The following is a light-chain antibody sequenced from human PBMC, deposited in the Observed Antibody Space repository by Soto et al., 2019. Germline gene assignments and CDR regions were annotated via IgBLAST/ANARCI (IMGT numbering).Light chain of an antibody. CDR3: SSYAGTPYV. V-gene: IGLV2-23*01. CDR1: SSDVGRYNS. Sequence: QSVLTQPASVSGSPGQSIAIACSGTSSDVGRYNSVSWYQQHRGKAPKLRIYEGSKRHSGGSDRVSGSKSGRTGCLTMCGLQAEDDADSYCSSYAGTPYVFRTGPKATVL. CDR2: EGS. J-gene: IGLJ1*01.